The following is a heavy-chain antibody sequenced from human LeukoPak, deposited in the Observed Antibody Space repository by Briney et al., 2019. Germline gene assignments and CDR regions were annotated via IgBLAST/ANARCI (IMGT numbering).Heavy chain of an antibody. Sequence: GASVKVSCKASGYTFTGHYMHWVRQAPGQGLEWMGWINPNSGGTNYAQKFQGRVTMTRDTSISTAYMELSRLRSDDTAVYYCASSHDSSGYWYFDYWGQGTLVTVSS. CDR2: INPNSGGT. CDR1: GYTFTGHY. V-gene: IGHV1-2*02. D-gene: IGHD3-22*01. J-gene: IGHJ4*02. CDR3: ASSHDSSGYWYFDY.